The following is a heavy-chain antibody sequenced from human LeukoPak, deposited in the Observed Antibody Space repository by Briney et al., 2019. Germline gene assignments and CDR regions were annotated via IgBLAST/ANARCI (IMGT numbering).Heavy chain of an antibody. Sequence: SVKVSCTASEGTFSSYAISLVRQAPGQGLELMGGIIPIFGTANYAQKLQGRVTITTDESTGTTSMDLSSMRSEATAVYYCARGFSSGCYWGGFDYWGQGTLVTVSS. D-gene: IGHD6-19*01. CDR3: ARGFSSGCYWGGFDY. J-gene: IGHJ4*02. CDR1: EGTFSSYA. CDR2: IIPIFGTA. V-gene: IGHV1-69*05.